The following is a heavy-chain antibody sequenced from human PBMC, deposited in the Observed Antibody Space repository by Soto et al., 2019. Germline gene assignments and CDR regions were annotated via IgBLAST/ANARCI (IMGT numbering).Heavy chain of an antibody. V-gene: IGHV1-18*01. CDR1: GYTFTSYG. D-gene: IGHD6-19*01. Sequence: GASVKVSCKASGYTFTSYGISWVRQAPGQGLEWMGWISAYSGNTNYAQKLQGRVTMTTDTSTSTAYMELRSLRSDDTAVYYCAREFKGSGWPLFDYWGQGTLVTVSS. CDR2: ISAYSGNT. CDR3: AREFKGSGWPLFDY. J-gene: IGHJ4*02.